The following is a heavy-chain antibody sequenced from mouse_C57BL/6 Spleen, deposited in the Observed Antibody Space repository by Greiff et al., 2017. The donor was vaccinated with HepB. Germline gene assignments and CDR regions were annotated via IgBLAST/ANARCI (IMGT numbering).Heavy chain of an antibody. CDR2: IYPRSGNT. J-gene: IGHJ4*01. V-gene: IGHV1-81*01. Sequence: VQLQQSGAELARPGASVKLSCKASGYTFTSYGISWVKQRTGQGLEWIGEIYPRSGNTYYNEKFTGKATLTADKSSSTAYMELRSLTSEDSAVYFCARWAYYSYAMDYWGQGTSVTVSS. CDR1: GYTFTSYG. D-gene: IGHD2-10*01. CDR3: ARWAYYSYAMDY.